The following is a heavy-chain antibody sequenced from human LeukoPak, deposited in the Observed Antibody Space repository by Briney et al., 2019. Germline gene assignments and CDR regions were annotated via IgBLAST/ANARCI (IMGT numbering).Heavy chain of an antibody. V-gene: IGHV1-46*01. CDR3: ARDFALSNTVTTSIGFEY. D-gene: IGHD4-17*01. Sequence: ASVKVSYKASGYTFTSYYMHWVRQAPGQGLEWMGIINPSGGSTSYAQKFQGRVTMTRDTSTSTVYMELSSLRSEDTAVYYCARDFALSNTVTTSIGFEYWGQGTLVTVSS. J-gene: IGHJ4*02. CDR1: GYTFTSYY. CDR2: INPSGGST.